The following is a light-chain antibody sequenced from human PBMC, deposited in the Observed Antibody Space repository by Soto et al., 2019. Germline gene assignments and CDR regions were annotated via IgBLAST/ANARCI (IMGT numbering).Light chain of an antibody. V-gene: IGLV2-14*01. Sequence: SPPPQPDPVYGSPRHSITISFTATSSDVGNYNFVSWYQQLPGEAPKLIIYDVTKRPSGLSDRFSGSKSGNTASLTISGLQAEDEGDYYCSSYRTGGSYVFGTGTKVTVL. CDR2: DVT. CDR1: SSDVGNYNF. J-gene: IGLJ1*01. CDR3: SSYRTGGSYV.